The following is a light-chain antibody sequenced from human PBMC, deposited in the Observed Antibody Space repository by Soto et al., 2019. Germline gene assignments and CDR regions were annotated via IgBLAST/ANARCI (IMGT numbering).Light chain of an antibody. CDR3: QQDNNWPPGG. CDR1: QSVSSN. V-gene: IGKV3-15*01. CDR2: GAS. J-gene: IGKJ3*01. Sequence: EIVMTQSPATLSVSPGERATLSCRASQSVSSNLAWYQQKPGQAPRLLIYGASTRATGIPARFSGSGSGTEFTLTISSLQSEDFAVYYCQQDNNWPPGGFGPGTKVDIK.